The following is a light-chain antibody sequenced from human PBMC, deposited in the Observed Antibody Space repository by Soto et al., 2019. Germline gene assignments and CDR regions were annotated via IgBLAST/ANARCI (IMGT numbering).Light chain of an antibody. CDR2: DAS. CDR1: QSVSSY. V-gene: IGKV3-11*01. J-gene: IGKJ1*01. Sequence: EIVLTQSPATLSLSPGERATLSSRASQSVSSYLAWYQQKPGQAPRLLIYDASNRATGIPARFSGSGSGTDFTLTISRREPEDFAVYYCRQRSNWPPVWWTFGQGTKVEI. CDR3: RQRSNWPPVWWT.